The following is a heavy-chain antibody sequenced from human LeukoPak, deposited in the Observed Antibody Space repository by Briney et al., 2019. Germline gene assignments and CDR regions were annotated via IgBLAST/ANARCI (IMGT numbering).Heavy chain of an antibody. J-gene: IGHJ4*02. Sequence: SETLSLTCAVYGGAFSGYYWSWIRQPPGKGLEWIGYIYYSGSTNYNPSLKSRVTISVDTSKNQFSLKLSSVTAADTAVYYCARHPLQQLVSDYWGQGTLVTVSS. D-gene: IGHD6-13*01. CDR2: IYYSGST. V-gene: IGHV4-59*08. CDR3: ARHPLQQLVSDY. CDR1: GGAFSGYY.